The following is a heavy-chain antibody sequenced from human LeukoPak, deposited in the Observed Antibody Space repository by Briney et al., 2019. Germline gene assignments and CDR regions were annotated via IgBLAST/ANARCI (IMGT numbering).Heavy chain of an antibody. CDR2: INHSGST. CDR3: ARAGDYDFWSGYHDNWFDP. CDR1: GGSFSGHY. J-gene: IGHJ5*02. D-gene: IGHD3-3*01. Sequence: PSEILSLTCAVYGGSFSGHYWTWIRQPPGKGLEWIGEINHSGSTNYNPSLKSRVTISVDTSKNQFSLKLSSVTAADTAVYYCARAGDYDFWSGYHDNWFDPWGQGTLVTVSS. V-gene: IGHV4-34*01.